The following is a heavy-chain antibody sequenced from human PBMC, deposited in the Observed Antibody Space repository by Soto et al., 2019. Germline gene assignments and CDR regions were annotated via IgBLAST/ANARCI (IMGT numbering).Heavy chain of an antibody. CDR3: ARSRRRWLQLGYERSMDV. CDR1: GFTFSSYS. CDR2: ISSSSSTI. Sequence: GGSLRLSCAASGFTFSSYSMNWVRQAPGKGLEWVSYISSSSSTIYYADSVKGRFTISRDNAKNSLYLQMNSLRDEDTAVYYCARSRRRWLQLGYERSMDVWGQGTTVTVSS. D-gene: IGHD5-12*01. V-gene: IGHV3-48*02. J-gene: IGHJ6*02.